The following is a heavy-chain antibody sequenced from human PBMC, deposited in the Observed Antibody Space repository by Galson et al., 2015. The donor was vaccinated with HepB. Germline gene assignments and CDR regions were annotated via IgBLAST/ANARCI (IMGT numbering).Heavy chain of an antibody. D-gene: IGHD6-13*01. Sequence: SLRLSCAASGFTFSRYGMHWVRQSPGKGLEWGAVIWYDGSNKYYADSVEGRFTISRDNSRNTLYLQMNSLRAEDTAMYYCARDILPAGRGWYFDLWGRGTLVTSSS. CDR2: IWYDGSNK. V-gene: IGHV3-33*01. CDR3: ARDILPAGRGWYFDL. CDR1: GFTFSRYG. J-gene: IGHJ2*01.